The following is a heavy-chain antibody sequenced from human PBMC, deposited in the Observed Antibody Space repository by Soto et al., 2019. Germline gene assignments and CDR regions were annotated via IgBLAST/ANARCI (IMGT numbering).Heavy chain of an antibody. CDR2: INHSGST. Sequence: QVQLQQWGAGLLKPSETLSLTCAVYGGSFSGYYWSWIRQPPGKGLEWIGEINHSGSTNYNPSLTSRVTISVATSKNQFSLKLCSVTAADTAVYYCASPGYSSGWPLDYWGQGTLVTVSS. V-gene: IGHV4-34*01. CDR1: GGSFSGYY. CDR3: ASPGYSSGWPLDY. D-gene: IGHD6-19*01. J-gene: IGHJ4*02.